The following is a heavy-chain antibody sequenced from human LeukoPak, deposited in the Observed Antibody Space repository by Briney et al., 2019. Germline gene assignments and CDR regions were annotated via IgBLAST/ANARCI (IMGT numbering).Heavy chain of an antibody. CDR1: GFTFSDYY. CDR2: ISSSGSTI. J-gene: IGHJ4*02. Sequence: SGGSLRLSCAASGFTFSDYYMSWIRQAPGKGLEWVSYISSSGSTIYYADSVKGRFTISRDNAKNSLYLQMNSLRAEDTAVYYCARAHGYYYDSSGYHWGQGTLVTVSS. D-gene: IGHD3-22*01. CDR3: ARAHGYYYDSSGYH. V-gene: IGHV3-11*01.